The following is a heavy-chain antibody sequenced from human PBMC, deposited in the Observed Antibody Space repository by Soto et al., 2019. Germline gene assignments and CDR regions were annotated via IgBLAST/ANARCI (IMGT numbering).Heavy chain of an antibody. CDR1: GFTFSSYG. J-gene: IGHJ4*02. CDR2: ISYDGSNK. CDR3: AKGERGTKTPY. D-gene: IGHD1-7*01. Sequence: QVQLVESGGGVVQPGRSLRLSCAASGFTFSSYGMHWVRQAPGKGLEWVAVISYDGSNKYYADSVKGRFTISRDNSKNTLYLRMNSLRAEDTAVYYCAKGERGTKTPYWGQGTLVTVSS. V-gene: IGHV3-30*18.